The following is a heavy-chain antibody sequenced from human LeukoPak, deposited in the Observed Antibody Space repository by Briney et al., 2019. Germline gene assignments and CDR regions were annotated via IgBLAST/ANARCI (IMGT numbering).Heavy chain of an antibody. CDR2: ISGRGGNT. D-gene: IGHD5-24*01. CDR1: GFTFSSYA. J-gene: IGHJ4*02. CDR3: AKGGDGYNYGSYFDY. Sequence: RGSLRLSCAASGFTFSSYAMSWVRQAPGKGLEWVSAISGRGGNTYYADSVKGRFTISRDNSKNTLYLQMNSLRAEDTAVYYCAKGGDGYNYGSYFDYWGQGTLVTVSS. V-gene: IGHV3-23*01.